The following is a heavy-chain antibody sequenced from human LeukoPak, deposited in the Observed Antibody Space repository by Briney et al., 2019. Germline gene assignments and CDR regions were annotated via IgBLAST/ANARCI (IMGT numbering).Heavy chain of an antibody. CDR1: GFTFGGYG. CDR2: IAYDGSRA. V-gene: IGHV3-33*01. D-gene: IGHD1-14*01. Sequence: GGSLRLSCAGSGFTFGGYGMHWFRQTPGKGLEWVAVIAYDGSRAFYADSVKGRFTISRDNSKKPMSVQMDDLRAEDTAVYYCTRYNNDHFDYWGQGTLVPVSS. CDR3: TRYNNDHFDY. J-gene: IGHJ4*02.